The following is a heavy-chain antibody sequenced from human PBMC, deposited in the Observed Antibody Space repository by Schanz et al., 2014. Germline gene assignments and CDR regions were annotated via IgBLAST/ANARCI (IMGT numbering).Heavy chain of an antibody. J-gene: IGHJ4*02. CDR2: ISGSGGDT. D-gene: IGHD3-10*01. Sequence: EVQLVESGGGLVKPGGSLRLSCAASGFTFSTYAMNWVRQAPGKGLEWVSGISGSGGDTYYVDSVKGRFTVSRDNSENTLYLQMNSLKTEDTAVYYCTTHGLGYYFDYWGQGTLVPVSS. V-gene: IGHV3-23*04. CDR3: TTHGLGYYFDY. CDR1: GFTFSTYA.